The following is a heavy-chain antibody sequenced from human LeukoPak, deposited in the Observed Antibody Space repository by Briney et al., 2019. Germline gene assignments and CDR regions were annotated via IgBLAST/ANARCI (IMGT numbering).Heavy chain of an antibody. V-gene: IGHV3-7*01. CDR3: ARDRDLRTMVRGVIITPDAFDI. CDR1: GFTFSSYW. CDR2: IKQDGSEK. J-gene: IGHJ3*02. D-gene: IGHD3-10*01. Sequence: PGGSLRLSCAASGFTFSSYWMSWVRQAPGKGLEWVANIKQDGSEKYYVDSVKGRFTISRDNAKNSLYPQMNSLRAEDTAVYYCARDRDLRTMVRGVIITPDAFDIWGQGTMVTVSS.